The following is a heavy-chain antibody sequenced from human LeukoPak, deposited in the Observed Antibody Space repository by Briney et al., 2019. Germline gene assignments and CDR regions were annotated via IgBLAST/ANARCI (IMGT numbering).Heavy chain of an antibody. Sequence: SETLSLTCAVYGGSFSGYYWSWIRQPPGKGLEWIGEINHSGSTNYNPSLKSRVTISVDTSKNQFSLKLSSVTAADTAVYYCARGYYGSGTPGNWGQGTLVTVSS. D-gene: IGHD3-10*01. V-gene: IGHV4-34*01. J-gene: IGHJ4*02. CDR1: GGSFSGYY. CDR3: ARGYYGSGTPGN. CDR2: INHSGST.